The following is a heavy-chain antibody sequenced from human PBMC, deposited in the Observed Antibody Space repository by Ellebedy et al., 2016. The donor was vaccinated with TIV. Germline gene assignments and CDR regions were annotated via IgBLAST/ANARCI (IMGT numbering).Heavy chain of an antibody. V-gene: IGHV4-4*07. Sequence: SETLSLXCSVSGGSISSHYWSWIRQSTGKGLEFIGRVHSSGSTDYNPSLQSRVTMSVDTSKKQFSLKMTSVTAADTAVYYCAGDQGVWDFGVLSLHFDNWGQGTQVTVSS. CDR1: GGSISSHY. CDR2: VHSSGST. J-gene: IGHJ4*02. D-gene: IGHD3-16*02. CDR3: AGDQGVWDFGVLSLHFDN.